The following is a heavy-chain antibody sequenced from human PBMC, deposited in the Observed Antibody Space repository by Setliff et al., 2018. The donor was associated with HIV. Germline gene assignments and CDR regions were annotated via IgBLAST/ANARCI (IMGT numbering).Heavy chain of an antibody. CDR3: VRRAAAAEVLDY. J-gene: IGHJ4*02. CDR1: GYTFTTYS. V-gene: IGHV1-3*04. CDR2: LRTGDGRT. Sequence: ASVKVSCKVSGYTFTTYSIHWVRQAPGQRPEWMGWLRTGDGRTSYSVKLQGRVTFTRDTSASTAYMELSSLGSEDTAVYYCVRRAAAAEVLDYWGQGTLVTVSS. D-gene: IGHD2-2*01.